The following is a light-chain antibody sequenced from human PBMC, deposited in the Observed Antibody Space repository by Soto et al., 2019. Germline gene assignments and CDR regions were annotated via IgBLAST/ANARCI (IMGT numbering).Light chain of an antibody. Sequence: QAVATQSPSASASLGASIKVTCTLSSGHSTYSIAWHQQQPEKGPRFLMKLSSDGSHIRGDGIADRFSGSSSGAERYLTISSLRSEDEADYYCQTWGTAFKVFGGETKLTVL. CDR1: SGHSTYS. CDR3: QTWGTAFKV. CDR2: LSSDGSH. V-gene: IGLV4-69*02. J-gene: IGLJ3*02.